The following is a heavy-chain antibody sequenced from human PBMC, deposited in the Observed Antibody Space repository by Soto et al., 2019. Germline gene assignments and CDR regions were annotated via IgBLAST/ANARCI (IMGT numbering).Heavy chain of an antibody. CDR3: ARVAYYYGSGSYHGFDP. D-gene: IGHD3-10*01. CDR2: IYYSGST. Sequence: LSLTCTVSGGSISSGDYYWSWIRQPPGKGLEWIGYIYYSGSTYYNPSLKSRVTISVDTSKNQFSLKLSSVTAADTAVYYCARVAYYYGSGSYHGFDPWGQGTLVTVSS. J-gene: IGHJ5*02. V-gene: IGHV4-30-4*01. CDR1: GGSISSGDYY.